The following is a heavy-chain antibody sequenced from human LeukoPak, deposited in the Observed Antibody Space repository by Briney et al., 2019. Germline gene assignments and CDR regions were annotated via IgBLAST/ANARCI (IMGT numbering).Heavy chain of an antibody. CDR2: IYHSGST. CDR1: GYSISSGYY. J-gene: IGHJ4*02. D-gene: IGHD3-9*01. CDR3: ARHAYYDILTGIRYFDY. V-gene: IGHV4-38-2*01. Sequence: SETLSLTCAVSGYSISSGYYWGWIRQPPGKGLEWIGIIYHSGSTYYNPSLKSRVTISVDTSKNQFSLKLSSVTAADTAVYYCARHAYYDILTGIRYFDYWGQGTLVTVSS.